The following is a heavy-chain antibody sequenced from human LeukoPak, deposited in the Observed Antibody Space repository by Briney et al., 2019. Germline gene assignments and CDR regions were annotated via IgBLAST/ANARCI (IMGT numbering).Heavy chain of an antibody. CDR3: ARDVWFDP. J-gene: IGHJ5*02. CDR2: ISSGGSTI. V-gene: IGHV3-11*04. Sequence: LSLTCAVYGGSFSGYYWSWIRQPPGKGLEWVSYISSGGSTIYYAGSVKGRFTVSRDNAKDSLYLQMNSLRAEDTALYYCARDVWFDPWGQGTLVTVSS. CDR1: GGSFSGYY.